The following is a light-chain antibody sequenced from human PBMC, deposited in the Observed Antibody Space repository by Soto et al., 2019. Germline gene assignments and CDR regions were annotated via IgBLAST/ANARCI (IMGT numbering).Light chain of an antibody. CDR2: GNS. CDR3: QSYDSSLSGSGVV. CDR1: SSNIGAGYD. J-gene: IGLJ2*01. V-gene: IGLV1-40*01. Sequence: QSVLTQPPSVSGAPGQRVTISCTGSSSNIGAGYDVHWYQQLPGTAPKLLIYGNSNRPSGVPDRFSGSKSGTSASLAITGLRAEDEADYYCQSYDSSLSGSGVVFGGGTKLTVL.